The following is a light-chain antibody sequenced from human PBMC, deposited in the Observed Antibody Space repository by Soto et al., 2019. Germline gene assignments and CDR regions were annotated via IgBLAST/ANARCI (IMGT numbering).Light chain of an antibody. CDR1: NSDVGGYNY. CDR3: SSYTSSSTKV. CDR2: EVS. V-gene: IGLV2-14*01. Sequence: QSALTQPASVSGSPGQSITISCTGTNSDVGGYNYVSWFQQHPGKAPKLMIYEVSNRPSGVSNRFSGSKSGNTASLTISSLQAEDEADYYCSSYTSSSTKVFGTGTKVTVL. J-gene: IGLJ1*01.